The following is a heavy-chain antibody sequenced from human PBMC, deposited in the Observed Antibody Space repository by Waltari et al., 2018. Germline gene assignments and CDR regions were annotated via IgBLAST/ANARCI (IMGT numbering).Heavy chain of an antibody. D-gene: IGHD3-10*01. CDR1: GLPFSDAW. V-gene: IGHV3-15*01. J-gene: IGHJ4*02. Sequence: EVQLVESGGGLVKPGGSLRLSCAVSGLPFSDAWMSWVRQAPGKGLEWVGHIKSKSDGETTDYVAPVKGRFSISRDDSKNTLYLQMNSLKTEDTAVYYCTTDFAGVWGQGTLVTVSS. CDR2: IKSKSDGETT. CDR3: TTDFAGV.